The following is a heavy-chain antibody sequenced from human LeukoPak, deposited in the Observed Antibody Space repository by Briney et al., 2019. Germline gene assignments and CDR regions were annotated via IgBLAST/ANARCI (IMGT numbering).Heavy chain of an antibody. D-gene: IGHD1-7*01. CDR2: ISGGGGST. CDR3: AKDRNWNYEGNWFDP. Sequence: GGSLRLSCAASGFTFDDYAMHWVRQAPGKGLEWVSLISGGGGSTYYADSVKGRFTISRDNSKNSLYLQMNSLRTEDTALYYCAKDRNWNYEGNWFDPWGQGTLVTVSS. J-gene: IGHJ5*02. V-gene: IGHV3-43*02. CDR1: GFTFDDYA.